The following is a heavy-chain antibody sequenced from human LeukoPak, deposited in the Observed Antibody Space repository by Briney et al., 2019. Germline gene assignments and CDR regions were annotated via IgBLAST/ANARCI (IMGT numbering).Heavy chain of an antibody. Sequence: GGSLRLSCAASGFTFNNFAMTWVRQAPGKGLEWVAGVLQSGVDTDYADSVKGRFTISRDNSKNTLYLQMSSLRVEDTATYYCAKDAVSGDGYWEFDHWGQGTLVTVFS. V-gene: IGHV3-23*01. CDR1: GFTFNNFA. CDR2: VLQSGVDT. D-gene: IGHD5-24*01. CDR3: AKDAVSGDGYWEFDH. J-gene: IGHJ4*02.